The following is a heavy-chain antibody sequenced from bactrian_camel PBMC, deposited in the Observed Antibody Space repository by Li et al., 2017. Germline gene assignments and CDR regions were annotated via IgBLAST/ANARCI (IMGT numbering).Heavy chain of an antibody. CDR2: VSSDGST. J-gene: IGHJ4*01. D-gene: IGHD1*01. V-gene: IGHV3S55*01. CDR3: SKTLRMALIQGE. CDR1: GFTFGDSD. Sequence: VQLVESGGGSVQAGETLRLSCVASGFTFGDSDMGWYRQAPGNECELVSTVSSDGSTYYADCVKGRFTISRDNGKNTLYLQLNSLKPGDTALYYCSKTLRMALIQGERGQGTQVT.